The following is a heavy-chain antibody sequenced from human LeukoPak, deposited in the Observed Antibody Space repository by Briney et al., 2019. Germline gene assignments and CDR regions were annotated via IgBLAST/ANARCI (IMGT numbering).Heavy chain of an antibody. Sequence: SGGSLRLSCAASGFTVSSNYMSWVRQAPGKGLEGVSVIYSGGSTYYADSVKGRLTISRDNSKNTLYLQMNSLRAEDTAVYYCASVPRITYYDYVWGSYRPYWGQGTLVTVSS. J-gene: IGHJ4*02. V-gene: IGHV3-66*01. CDR1: GFTVSSNY. CDR3: ASVPRITYYDYVWGSYRPY. D-gene: IGHD3-16*02. CDR2: IYSGGST.